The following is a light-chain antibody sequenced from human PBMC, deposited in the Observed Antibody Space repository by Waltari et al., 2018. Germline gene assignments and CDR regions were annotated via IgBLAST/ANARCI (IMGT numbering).Light chain of an antibody. CDR3: QVWDSSSVT. J-gene: IGLJ2*01. V-gene: IGLV3-1*01. CDR1: NLNYKY. Sequence: SYALTQAPSLSVSPGQPASTSCSGDNLNYKYVYWYQQKAGQSPVLVIDQDTKRPSGIPERFSGSNSGNTATLTISGTQVMDEADYYCQVWDSSSVTFGAGTKVTVL. CDR2: QDT.